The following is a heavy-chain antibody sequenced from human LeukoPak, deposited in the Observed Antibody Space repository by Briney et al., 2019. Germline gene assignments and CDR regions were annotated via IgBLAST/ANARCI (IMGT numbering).Heavy chain of an antibody. D-gene: IGHD3-10*01. V-gene: IGHV3-21*01. CDR3: ARGRSITLLRGVAISDGFDI. CDR2: IDTSSSYK. CDR1: GFTFGDYA. Sequence: PGGSLRLSCTASGFTFGDYAMSWFRQAPGKGLEWVSFIDTSSSYKYYADSVKGRFTISRDNAKNSLYLQMKSLRADDTALYYCARGRSITLLRGVAISDGFDIWGQGTMVTVSS. J-gene: IGHJ3*02.